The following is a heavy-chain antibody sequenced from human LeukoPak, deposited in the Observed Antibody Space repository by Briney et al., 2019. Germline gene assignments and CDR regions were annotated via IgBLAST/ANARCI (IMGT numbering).Heavy chain of an antibody. CDR1: GYSISSGYY. J-gene: IGHJ5*02. V-gene: IGHV4-38-2*01. CDR3: ARLKSITGTT. CDR2: IYHSGST. D-gene: IGHD1-7*01. Sequence: PSETLSLTCAVSGYSISSGYYWGWIRQPPGKGLEWIGSIYHSGSTYYNPSLKSRVTISVDTSKNQFSLKLNSVTAADTAVYYCARLKSITGTTWGQGTLATVSS.